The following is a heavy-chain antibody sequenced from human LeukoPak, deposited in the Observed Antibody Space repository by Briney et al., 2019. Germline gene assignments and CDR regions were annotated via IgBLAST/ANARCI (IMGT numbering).Heavy chain of an antibody. D-gene: IGHD3-22*01. CDR2: ISGSGTT. J-gene: IGHJ4*02. CDR1: AFPIINYA. Sequence: GGSLRLSLGAAAFPIINYAMDSARQAPGQGLEWVSGISGSGTTHYADSVRGRFTISRDNSKNTLYLQMNSLRAEDTAVYHCANGYACRGFPPDYWGQGTLVTVSS. CDR3: ANGYACRGFPPDY. V-gene: IGHV3-23*01.